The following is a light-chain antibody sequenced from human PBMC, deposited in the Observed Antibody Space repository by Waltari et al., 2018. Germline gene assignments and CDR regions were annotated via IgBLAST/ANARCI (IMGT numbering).Light chain of an antibody. CDR3: QQSYNVPRT. J-gene: IGKJ1*01. CDR1: QGISTY. CDR2: AAS. V-gene: IGKV1-39*01. Sequence: DIQMTQSPSYLSASVGDRINITCRAGQGISTYLNWYQQKRGEAPKVLIYAASSLARGVPSRFIGSGSGTDFTLTISCLQPEDFATYYCQQSYNVPRTFGQGTKVEI.